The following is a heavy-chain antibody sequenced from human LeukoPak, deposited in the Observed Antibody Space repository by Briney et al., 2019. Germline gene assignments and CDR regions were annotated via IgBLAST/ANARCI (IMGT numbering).Heavy chain of an antibody. D-gene: IGHD3-3*01. V-gene: IGHV3-48*03. J-gene: IGHJ4*02. Sequence: GGSLRPSCAASGFTFSSYEMSWVRQAPGKGLEWVSYISGSGSTIYYADSLKGRFTISRDNAKNSLYLQMNSLRAEDTAVYYCARASYDFWSGYFEGLDYFDYWGQGTLVTVSS. CDR3: ARASYDFWSGYFEGLDYFDY. CDR1: GFTFSSYE. CDR2: ISGSGSTI.